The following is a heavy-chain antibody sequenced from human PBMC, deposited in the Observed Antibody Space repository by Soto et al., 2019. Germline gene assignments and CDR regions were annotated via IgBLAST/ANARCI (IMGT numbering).Heavy chain of an antibody. V-gene: IGHV1-69*08. CDR2: IIPILGIA. CDR1: GGTFSSYT. D-gene: IGHD3-10*01. J-gene: IGHJ6*03. CDR3: ARDRGGRHTYYYYYMDV. Sequence: QVQLVQSGAEVKKPGSSVKVSCKASGGTFSSYTISWVRQAPGQGLEWMGRIIPILGIANYAQKFQGRVTITADKSTSTAYMELSSLKSEDTAVYYCARDRGGRHTYYYYYMDVWGKGTTVTVSS.